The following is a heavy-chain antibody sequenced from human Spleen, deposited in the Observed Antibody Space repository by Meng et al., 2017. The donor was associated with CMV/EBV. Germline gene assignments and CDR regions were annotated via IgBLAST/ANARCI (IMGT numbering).Heavy chain of an antibody. Sequence: ASVKVSCKASGGTFSSYAISWVRQAPGQGLEWMGWINANNGATLYKQKFQGRVTVTRDTSISTVHMEVNRLSSDDTAVYYCARDSAHYYDSSGYDIWGQGTMVTVSS. CDR2: INANNGAT. D-gene: IGHD3-22*01. V-gene: IGHV1-2*02. CDR1: GGTFSSYA. CDR3: ARDSAHYYDSSGYDI. J-gene: IGHJ3*02.